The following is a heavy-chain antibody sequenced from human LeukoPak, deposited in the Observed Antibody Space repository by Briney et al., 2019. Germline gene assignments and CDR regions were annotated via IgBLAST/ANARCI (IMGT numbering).Heavy chain of an antibody. Sequence: SETLSLTCAVYGGSFSGYYWSWIRQPPGKGLEWIGEINHSGSTNYNPSLKSRVTISVDTSKNQFSLKLSSVTAADTAVYYCARGRYCSGGSCYRKTKYYFDYSGQGTLVTVSS. J-gene: IGHJ4*02. D-gene: IGHD2-15*01. CDR1: GGSFSGYY. V-gene: IGHV4-34*01. CDR2: INHSGST. CDR3: ARGRYCSGGSCYRKTKYYFDY.